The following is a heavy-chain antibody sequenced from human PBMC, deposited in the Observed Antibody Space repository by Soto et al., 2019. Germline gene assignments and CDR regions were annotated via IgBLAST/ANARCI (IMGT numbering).Heavy chain of an antibody. Sequence: QVQLQESGPGLVKPSQTLSLTCTVSGGSISSSTYYWSWIRQHPGKGLEFIGYIHYSGSTYCSPSLXXRXTXXVDTSKNQFSLKVTSVTAADTAVYYCARAGDWFDPWGQGTLVTVSS. CDR2: IHYSGST. CDR1: GGSISSSTYY. CDR3: ARAGDWFDP. V-gene: IGHV4-31*03. J-gene: IGHJ5*02. D-gene: IGHD3-10*01.